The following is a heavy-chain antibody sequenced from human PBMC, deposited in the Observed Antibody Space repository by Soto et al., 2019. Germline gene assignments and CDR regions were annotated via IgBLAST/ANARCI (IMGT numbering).Heavy chain of an antibody. Sequence: QITLKESGPTLVKPTQTLTVTCTVSGLSFNSTGVAVGWIRQPPGRALEWLALVFWDNSQDYSPSLKSRLTITRDTSKTLVVLTMTNLAPADTATYFCALRGVILVPPRRVRSVPLDYWGQGILVTVSS. CDR1: GLSFNSTGVA. CDR2: VFWDNSQ. D-gene: IGHD2-2*01. CDR3: ALRGVILVPPRRVRSVPLDY. J-gene: IGHJ4*02. V-gene: IGHV2-5*02.